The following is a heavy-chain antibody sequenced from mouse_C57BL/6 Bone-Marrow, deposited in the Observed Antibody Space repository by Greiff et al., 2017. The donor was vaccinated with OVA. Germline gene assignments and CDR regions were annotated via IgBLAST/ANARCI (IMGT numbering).Heavy chain of an antibody. J-gene: IGHJ3*01. Sequence: EVKLVESGGDLVKPGGSLKLSCAASGFTFSSYGMSWVRQTPDKRLEWVATISSGGSYTYYPDSVKGRFTISRDNAKNTLYLQMSSLKSEDTAMYYCARQRPPLYGFWFAYWGQGTLVTVSA. CDR1: GFTFSSYG. CDR3: ARQRPPLYGFWFAY. CDR2: ISSGGSYT. D-gene: IGHD1-1*01. V-gene: IGHV5-6*01.